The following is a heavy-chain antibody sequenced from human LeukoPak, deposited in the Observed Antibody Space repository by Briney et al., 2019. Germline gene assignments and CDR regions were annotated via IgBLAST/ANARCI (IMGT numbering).Heavy chain of an antibody. CDR2: ISTGNGNT. CDR3: ARELYYYDSSGYYRLGAFDI. CDR1: ASTFSTYA. J-gene: IGHJ3*02. Sequence: ASVKVSCKASASTFSTYAIHWVRQAPGQGLEWMGWISTGNGNTRYSKAFQDRVTITRGTSASTAYMELSSLRSEDMAVYYCARELYYYDSSGYYRLGAFDIWGQGTMVTVSS. V-gene: IGHV1-3*03. D-gene: IGHD3-22*01.